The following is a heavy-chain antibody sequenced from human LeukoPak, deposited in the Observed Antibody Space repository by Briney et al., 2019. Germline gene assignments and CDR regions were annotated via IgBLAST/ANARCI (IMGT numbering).Heavy chain of an antibody. D-gene: IGHD3-3*01. CDR2: ISAYNGNT. V-gene: IGHV1-18*01. CDR1: GYTFTSYG. J-gene: IGHJ4*02. CDR3: ASSEDYAFWSGYYTFDY. Sequence: GASVKVSCKASGYTFTSYGIIWVRQAPGQGLEWMGWISAYNGNTNYAQKLQGRVTMTTDTSTSTAYMELRSLRSDDTAVYYCASSEDYAFWSGYYTFDYWGQGTLVTVSS.